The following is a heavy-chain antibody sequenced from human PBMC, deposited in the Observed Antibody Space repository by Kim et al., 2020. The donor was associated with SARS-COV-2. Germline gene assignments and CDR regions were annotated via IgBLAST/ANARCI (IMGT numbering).Heavy chain of an antibody. Sequence: SETLSLTCAVYGGSFSGYYWSWIRQPPGKGLEWIGEINHSVSTNYNPSLKSRVTISVDTSKNQFSLKLSSVTAADTAVYYCARGRYSSSWYGDSGADYWGQGTLVTVSS. CDR1: GGSFSGYY. V-gene: IGHV4-34*01. CDR3: ARGRYSSSWYGDSGADY. D-gene: IGHD6-13*01. CDR2: INHSVST. J-gene: IGHJ4*02.